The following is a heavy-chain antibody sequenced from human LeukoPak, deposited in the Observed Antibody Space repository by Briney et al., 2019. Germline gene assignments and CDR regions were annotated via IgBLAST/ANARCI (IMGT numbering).Heavy chain of an antibody. CDR2: INQDVSEI. V-gene: IGHV3-7*01. J-gene: IGHJ4*02. CDR3: ARDLRTDSSFSPFDY. CDR1: GFTLSSYW. D-gene: IGHD3/OR15-3a*01. Sequence: GGSLRLSCAASGFTLSSYWMSWVRQAPGKGLEWVANINQDVSEINYVDSVKGRFTISRDNGKNSLYLQMNSLRAEDTAVYYCARDLRTDSSFSPFDYWGQGTLVTVSS.